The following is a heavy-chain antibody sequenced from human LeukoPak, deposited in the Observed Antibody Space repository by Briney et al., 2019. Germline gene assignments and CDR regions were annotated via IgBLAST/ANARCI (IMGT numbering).Heavy chain of an antibody. J-gene: IGHJ4*02. V-gene: IGHV1-2*02. CDR3: ARVGGTIWSGSLDC. CDR1: GYTFTGNY. D-gene: IGHD3-3*01. Sequence: ASVKVSCKASGYTFTGNYMHWVRQAPGQGLEWMGWINPNSGATTYPQKFEGRVTMTRDTSISTAYMELSTLSSDDTAVYYCARVGGTIWSGSLDCWGQGTLLTVTS. CDR2: INPNSGAT.